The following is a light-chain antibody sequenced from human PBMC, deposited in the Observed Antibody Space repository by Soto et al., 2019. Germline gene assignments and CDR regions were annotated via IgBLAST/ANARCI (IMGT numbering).Light chain of an antibody. Sequence: QTVVTQETSFSVSPGGTVTLTCGLSSGSVSTSYSPSWYQQTPGQAPRTLIYNTNTRSSGVPDRFSGSILGNKAALTIKGAQADDESDYYCVLHMGSGIWVFGGGTQLTVL. V-gene: IGLV8-61*01. CDR1: SGSVSTSYS. J-gene: IGLJ2*01. CDR2: NTN. CDR3: VLHMGSGIWV.